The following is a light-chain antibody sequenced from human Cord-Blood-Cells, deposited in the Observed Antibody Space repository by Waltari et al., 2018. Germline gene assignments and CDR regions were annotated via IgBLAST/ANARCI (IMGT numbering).Light chain of an antibody. J-gene: IGLJ1*01. Sequence: SYVLTQPPPVSVAPGKTPRITCGGNTIGSKSVTWYQQKPGQAPVLVIYYSSDRRSGIPERFSGSNSGNAATLTISRVEAGDEGDYYCQVWDSSSDHYVVGTGTKVTVL. CDR1: TIGSKS. CDR2: YSS. V-gene: IGLV3-21*04. CDR3: QVWDSSSDHYV.